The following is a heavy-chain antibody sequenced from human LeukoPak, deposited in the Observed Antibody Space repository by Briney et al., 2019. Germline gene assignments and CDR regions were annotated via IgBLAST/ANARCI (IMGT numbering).Heavy chain of an antibody. V-gene: IGHV3-23*01. D-gene: IGHD5-12*01. J-gene: IGHJ4*02. CDR3: AKVQSSGYDYEPYYFDY. CDR2: ISGSGGST. Sequence: GGSLRLSCAVSGFTFSSYSMNWVRQAPGKGLEWVSAISGSGGSTYYADSVKGRFTISRDNSKNTLYLQMNSLRAEDTAVYYCAKVQSSGYDYEPYYFDYWGQGTLVTVSS. CDR1: GFTFSSYS.